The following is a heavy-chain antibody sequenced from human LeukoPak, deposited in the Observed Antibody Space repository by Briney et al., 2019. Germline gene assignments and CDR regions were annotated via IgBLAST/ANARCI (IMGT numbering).Heavy chain of an antibody. CDR2: IYSGGST. CDR3: AREGPLYYYMDV. Sequence: GGSLRLSCAASGFTVSNNYMTWVRQAPGKGLEWLSVIYSGGSTYYADSVKGRFTISRDNSENTVFLQMNSLRAEDTAVYYCAREGPLYYYMDVWGKGTTVTVSS. J-gene: IGHJ6*03. CDR1: GFTVSNNY. V-gene: IGHV3-53*01.